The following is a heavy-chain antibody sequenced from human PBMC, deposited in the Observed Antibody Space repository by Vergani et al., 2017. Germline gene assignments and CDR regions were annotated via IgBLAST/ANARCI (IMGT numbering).Heavy chain of an antibody. CDR2: ISGSGGST. Sequence: VQLVESGGGVVQPGRSLRLSCAASGFTFSSYGMHWVRQAPGKGLEWVSAISGSGGSTYYADSVKGRFTISRDNLKNTLYLQMNSLRAEDTAVYYCAKGVGATRDYFDYWGQGTLVTVSS. D-gene: IGHD1-26*01. CDR3: AKGVGATRDYFDY. V-gene: IGHV3-23*04. J-gene: IGHJ4*02. CDR1: GFTFSSYG.